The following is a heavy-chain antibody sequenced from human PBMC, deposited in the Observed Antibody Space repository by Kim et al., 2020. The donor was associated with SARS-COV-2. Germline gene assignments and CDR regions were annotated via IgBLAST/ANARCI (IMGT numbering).Heavy chain of an antibody. Sequence: EQKFQGRGTMTRDTSTSVVYMELASLRSEDTAVYYCARERSGGSGSSPYWGQGTLVTVSS. CDR3: ARERSGGSGSSPY. V-gene: IGHV1-46*01. J-gene: IGHJ4*02. D-gene: IGHD3-22*01.